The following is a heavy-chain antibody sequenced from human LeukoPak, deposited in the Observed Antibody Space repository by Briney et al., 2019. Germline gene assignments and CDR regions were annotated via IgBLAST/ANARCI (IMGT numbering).Heavy chain of an antibody. Sequence: GGSLRLSCAASGFTFSSYAMSWLRQAPGKGLEWVSVISASGGSTYYADSVKGRFTISRDNSKNTLYLQVNSLRVEDTAVYYCAKVVVRGSYYFDYWGQGTLVTVSS. CDR1: GFTFSSYA. CDR3: AKVVVRGSYYFDY. D-gene: IGHD3-10*01. J-gene: IGHJ4*02. V-gene: IGHV3-23*01. CDR2: ISASGGST.